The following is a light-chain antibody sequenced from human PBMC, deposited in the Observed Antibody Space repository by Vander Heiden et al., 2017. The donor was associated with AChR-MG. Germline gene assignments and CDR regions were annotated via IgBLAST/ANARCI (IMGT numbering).Light chain of an antibody. J-gene: IGKJ3*01. V-gene: IGKV3-15*01. CDR1: QGVTHH. Sequence: EIVMTQSPATLSVSPGERAPPSCRASQGVTHHLAWYQQKPGPAPRLLISGASTRATGIPTRFSGSGSGAEFPLTISRLQSEDFAVYYCQQNNNWRFTFGPGTKVDTK. CDR3: QQNNNWRFT. CDR2: GAS.